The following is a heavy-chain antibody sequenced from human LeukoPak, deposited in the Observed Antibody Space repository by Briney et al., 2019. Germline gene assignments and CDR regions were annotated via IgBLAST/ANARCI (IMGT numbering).Heavy chain of an antibody. CDR2: IRYDGSNK. CDR1: GFTFSNYG. D-gene: IGHD5-12*01. J-gene: IGHJ4*02. Sequence: PGGSLRLSCAASGFTFSNYGMHWVRQAPGKGLEWVTFIRYDGSNKYYADSVKGRFTISRDNSKNTLYLQMNSLRAEDTAVYYCAKDWGYGPRGYFDYWGQGTLVTVSS. V-gene: IGHV3-30*02. CDR3: AKDWGYGPRGYFDY.